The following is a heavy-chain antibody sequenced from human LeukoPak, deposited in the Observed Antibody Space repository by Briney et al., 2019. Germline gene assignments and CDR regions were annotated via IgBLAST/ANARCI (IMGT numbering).Heavy chain of an antibody. Sequence: SETLSLTCAAYGGSFSGYYWSWIRQPPGKGLEWIGEISHSGSTNYNPPLKSRVTISVDTSKNQFSLKLSSVTAADTAVYYCARGRASPTHYYYYYMDVWGKGTTVTVSS. CDR1: GGSFSGYY. CDR3: ARGRASPTHYYYYYMDV. J-gene: IGHJ6*03. D-gene: IGHD5-12*01. V-gene: IGHV4-34*01. CDR2: ISHSGST.